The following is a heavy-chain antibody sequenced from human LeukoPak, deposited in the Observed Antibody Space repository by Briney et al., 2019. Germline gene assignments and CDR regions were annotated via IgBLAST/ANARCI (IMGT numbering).Heavy chain of an antibody. CDR2: IYPGDSDT. CDR1: GYSFTSYL. D-gene: IGHD2-2*01. J-gene: IGHJ3*02. Sequence: KHGESLKISCKGSGYSFTSYLIGWVRQMPGKGLEWMGIIYPGDSDTRYSPSFQGQVTISADKSISTAYLQWSSLKASDTAMYYCASTQGYCSSTSCRNDAFDIWGQGTMVTVSS. V-gene: IGHV5-51*01. CDR3: ASTQGYCSSTSCRNDAFDI.